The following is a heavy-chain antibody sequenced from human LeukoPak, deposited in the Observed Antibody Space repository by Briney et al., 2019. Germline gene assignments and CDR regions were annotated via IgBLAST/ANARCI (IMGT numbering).Heavy chain of an antibody. CDR1: GFTFSRYG. D-gene: IGHD2-21*02. V-gene: IGHV3-30*18. CDR3: AKDGVFGDCSSGYYFDY. CDR2: ISYDGSNK. Sequence: GGSLRLSCAASGFTFSRYGMHWVRQAPGKGLEWVAVISYDGSNKYYADSVKGRFTISRDNSKNTLYLQMNSLRAEDTAVYYCAKDGVFGDCSSGYYFDYWGQGTLVTVSS. J-gene: IGHJ4*02.